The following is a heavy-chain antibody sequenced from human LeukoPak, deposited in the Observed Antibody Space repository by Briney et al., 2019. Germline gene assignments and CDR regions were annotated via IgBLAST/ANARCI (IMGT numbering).Heavy chain of an antibody. J-gene: IGHJ4*02. CDR2: IYTSGST. CDR3: ARGSPDDWPDPYLHYFDN. CDR1: GGSISSGSYY. Sequence: PSQTLSLTCTVSGGSISSGSYYWSWIRQPAGKGLEWIGRIYTSGSTNYNPSLKSRVTISVDTSKNQFSLKLSSVTAADTAVYYCARGSPDDWPDPYLHYFDNWGQGTLVTVSS. V-gene: IGHV4-61*02. D-gene: IGHD3-9*01.